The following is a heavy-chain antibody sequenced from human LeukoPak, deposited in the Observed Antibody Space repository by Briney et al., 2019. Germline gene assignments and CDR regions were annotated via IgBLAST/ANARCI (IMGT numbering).Heavy chain of an antibody. CDR3: ARLRGLYYFDY. CDR1: GDSISNYY. CDR2: FYTSGST. Sequence: SETLSLTCTVSGDSISNYYWSWIRQPAGKGLEWIGRFYTSGSTNYNPSLKSRVTISIDTSKNQFSLKLSSVTAADTAVYYCARLRGLYYFDYWGQGSLVTVSS. J-gene: IGHJ4*02. V-gene: IGHV4-4*07. D-gene: IGHD4-17*01.